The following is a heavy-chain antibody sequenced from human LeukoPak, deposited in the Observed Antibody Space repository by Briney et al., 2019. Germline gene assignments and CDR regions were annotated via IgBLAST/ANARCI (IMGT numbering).Heavy chain of an antibody. Sequence: GGSLRLSCAASGFTFSSYSMNWVRQAPGKGLEWVSSISSSSSYIYYADSVKGRFTISRDNAKNSLYLQMNSLRAEDTAVYYCARDRFLEWLFIDYWGQGTLVTVSS. CDR2: ISSSSSYI. J-gene: IGHJ4*02. CDR3: ARDRFLEWLFIDY. D-gene: IGHD3-3*01. V-gene: IGHV3-21*01. CDR1: GFTFSSYS.